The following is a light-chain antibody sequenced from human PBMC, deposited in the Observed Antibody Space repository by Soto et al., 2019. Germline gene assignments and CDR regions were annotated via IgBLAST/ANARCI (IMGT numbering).Light chain of an antibody. V-gene: IGLV3-1*01. CDR3: QVWDNTTAV. CDR2: EDN. CDR1: KLGDKY. J-gene: IGLJ3*02. Sequence: SYELTQPPSVSVSPGQTARITCSGDKLGDKYACWYQQKPGQSPVLVIYEDNKRPSGIPERFSGFNSGNTATLTISGTQTMDEADYYCQVWDNTTAVFGGGTQLTVL.